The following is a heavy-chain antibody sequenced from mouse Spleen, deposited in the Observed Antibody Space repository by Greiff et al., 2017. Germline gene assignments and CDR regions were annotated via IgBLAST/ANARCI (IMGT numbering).Heavy chain of an antibody. D-gene: IGHD2-1*01. Sequence: QVQLQQSGAELVRPGSSVKISCKASGYAFSSYWMNWVKQRPGQGLEWIGQFYPGDGDTNYNGKFKGKATLTADKSSSTAYMQLSSLTSEDSAVYFCAREGYGNYEDYWGQGTTLTVSS. CDR2: FYPGDGDT. CDR1: GYAFSSYW. V-gene: IGHV1-80*01. J-gene: IGHJ2*01. CDR3: AREGYGNYEDY.